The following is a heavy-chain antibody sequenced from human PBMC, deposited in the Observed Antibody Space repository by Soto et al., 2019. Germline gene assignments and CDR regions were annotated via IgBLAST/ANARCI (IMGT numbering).Heavy chain of an antibody. CDR3: AKDQQWLDAYYYYGMDV. Sequence: XESLRLSFAASGFTFSSYGMHWVRQAPGKGLEWVAVISYDGSNKYYADSVKGRFTISRDNSKNTLYLQMNSLRAEDTAVYYCAKDQQWLDAYYYYGMDVWGQGTTVTVSS. CDR2: ISYDGSNK. CDR1: GFTFSSYG. J-gene: IGHJ6*02. V-gene: IGHV3-30*18. D-gene: IGHD6-19*01.